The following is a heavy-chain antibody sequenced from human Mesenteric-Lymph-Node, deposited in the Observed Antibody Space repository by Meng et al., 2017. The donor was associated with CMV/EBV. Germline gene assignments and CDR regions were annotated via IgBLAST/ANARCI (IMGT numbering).Heavy chain of an antibody. CDR1: GLIVSSDY. V-gene: IGHV3-53*01. CDR3: ARSSGYSYAANAFDI. D-gene: IGHD5-18*01. Sequence: SLKISCAASGLIVSSDYMTWVRQAPGKGLDWVSSIYGDGTIYYADPVKGRFTISRDNSKNTVQLQMNSLRAEDTAMYYCARSSGYSYAANAFDIWGQGTMVTVSS. CDR2: IYGDGTI. J-gene: IGHJ3*02.